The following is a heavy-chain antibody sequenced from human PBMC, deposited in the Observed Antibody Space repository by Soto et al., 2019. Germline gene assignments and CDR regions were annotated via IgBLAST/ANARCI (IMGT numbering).Heavy chain of an antibody. CDR2: ISSSSSYI. D-gene: IGHD3-9*01. V-gene: IGHV3-21*01. CDR1: GFTFSSYS. CDR3: ARGVPDYDILTGYYADFVFDP. Sequence: WGSLRLSCAASGFTFSSYSMNWVRQAPGKGLEWVSSISSSSSYIYYAGSVKGRFTISRDNAKNSLYLQMNSLRAEDTAVYYCARGVPDYDILTGYYADFVFDPWGQGTLVTVSS. J-gene: IGHJ5*02.